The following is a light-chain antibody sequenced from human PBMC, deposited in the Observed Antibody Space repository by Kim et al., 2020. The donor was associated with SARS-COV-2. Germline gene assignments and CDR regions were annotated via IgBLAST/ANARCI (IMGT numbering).Light chain of an antibody. J-gene: IGKJ1*01. CDR2: DAF. CDR1: QSVGSS. CDR3: QQRGNWPLT. Sequence: LYPGESATFSCRASQSVGSSLAWYQQKPGQAPRLLIYDAFSRAAGIPARFSGSGSGTDFTLTISSLEPEDFAVYYCQQRGNWPLTFGQGTKVDIK. V-gene: IGKV3-11*01.